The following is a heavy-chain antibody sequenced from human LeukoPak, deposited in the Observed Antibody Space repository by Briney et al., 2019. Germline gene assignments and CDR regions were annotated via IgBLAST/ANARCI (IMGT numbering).Heavy chain of an antibody. V-gene: IGHV3-21*01. CDR2: ISYINGDM. Sequence: PGGSLRLSCAASAGFTFSAHTMNWVRQAPGKGLEWVSSISYINGDMYYADSVKGRFTISRDNAKNSLYLQMNSLRAEDTAVYYCAKARPNRGKIQPNSGILYFDYWGQGTLVTVSS. CDR1: AGFTFSAHT. D-gene: IGHD5-18*01. CDR3: AKARPNRGKIQPNSGILYFDY. J-gene: IGHJ4*02.